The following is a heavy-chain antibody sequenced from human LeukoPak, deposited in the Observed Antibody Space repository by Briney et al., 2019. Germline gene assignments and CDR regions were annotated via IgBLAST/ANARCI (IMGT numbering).Heavy chain of an antibody. V-gene: IGHV4-59*08. D-gene: IGHD2/OR15-2a*01. Sequence: SETLSLTCTVSGFSISGNYWSWIRQPPGEGLEWIGYIYHTGHTHYNPSLKSRVTMSMDTSNSHCSVKMSSVTAADTAVYYCARHPFLSSFDYWGQGTLVTVSS. J-gene: IGHJ4*02. CDR2: IYHTGHT. CDR1: GFSISGNY. CDR3: ARHPFLSSFDY.